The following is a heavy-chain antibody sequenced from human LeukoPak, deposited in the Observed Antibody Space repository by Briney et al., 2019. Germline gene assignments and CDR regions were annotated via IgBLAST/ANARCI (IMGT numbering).Heavy chain of an antibody. J-gene: IGHJ6*02. D-gene: IGHD2-2*02. CDR3: ARHPDCSSTSCFTYYYYGMDV. CDR1: GGSFSGYY. V-gene: IGHV4-59*08. Sequence: SETLSLTCAVYGGSFSGYYWSWIRQPPGKGLEWIGYIYYSGSTNYNPSLKSRVTISVDTSKNQFSLKLSSVTAADTAVYYCARHPDCSSTSCFTYYYYGMDVWGQGTTVTVSS. CDR2: IYYSGST.